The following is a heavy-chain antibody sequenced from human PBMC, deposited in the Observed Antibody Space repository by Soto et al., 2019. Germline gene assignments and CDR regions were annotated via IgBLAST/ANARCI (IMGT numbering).Heavy chain of an antibody. J-gene: IGHJ6*02. Sequence: HPWGSLRLSCAASGVTLSSYSMNWVRQAPGKGLEWVSYISSSSSTIYYADSVKGRFTISRDNAKNSLYLQMNSLRDEDTAVYYCARDQYYYDSSGYYGFYYYYYGMDVWGQGTTVTVSS. CDR2: ISSSSSTI. D-gene: IGHD3-22*01. V-gene: IGHV3-48*02. CDR1: GVTLSSYS. CDR3: ARDQYYYDSSGYYGFYYYYYGMDV.